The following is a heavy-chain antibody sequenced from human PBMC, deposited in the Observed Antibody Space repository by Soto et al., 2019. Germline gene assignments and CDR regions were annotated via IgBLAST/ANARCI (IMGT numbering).Heavy chain of an antibody. J-gene: IGHJ4*02. Sequence: EVQVVESGGDLAQPGESLRLSCAASGFTFGTYSMTWVRQAPGKGLEWVSTISGNGDSTYYADSVKGRFTISRDNSKTTGDLQMNSLRAEDTAVYYCVKGSSDYRPYYFDFWGQGSLVTVSS. CDR1: GFTFGTYS. D-gene: IGHD3-22*01. V-gene: IGHV3-23*04. CDR3: VKGSSDYRPYYFDF. CDR2: ISGNGDST.